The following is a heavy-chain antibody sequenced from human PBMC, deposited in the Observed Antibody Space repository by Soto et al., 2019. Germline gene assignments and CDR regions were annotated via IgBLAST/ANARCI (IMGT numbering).Heavy chain of an antibody. CDR2: IYYSGST. CDR3: ARAGIVVSYYSDC. Sequence: QVQLQESGPGLVKPSQTLSLTCTVSGGSISSGGYYWSWIRQHPGKGLEWIGYIYYSGSTYYNPSLKSPVSISVDTSKNQFSLKLSSVTAVDTAVYYCARAGIVVSYYSDCWGQGTQVTVS. J-gene: IGHJ4*02. D-gene: IGHD3-22*01. V-gene: IGHV4-31*01. CDR1: GGSISSGGYY.